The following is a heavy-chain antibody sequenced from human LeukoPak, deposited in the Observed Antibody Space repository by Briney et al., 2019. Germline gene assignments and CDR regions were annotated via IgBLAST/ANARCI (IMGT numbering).Heavy chain of an antibody. CDR3: AIDSSGYSSPVFDY. Sequence: ASVKLSCKASGGTFSSYAISWVRQAPGPGLEWMGGIIPIFGAANYAQKFQGRVTITADESTSTAYMELSSPRSEDTAVYYCAIDSSGYSSPVFDYWGQGTLVTVSS. CDR2: IIPIFGAA. V-gene: IGHV1-69*13. J-gene: IGHJ4*02. CDR1: GGTFSSYA. D-gene: IGHD3-22*01.